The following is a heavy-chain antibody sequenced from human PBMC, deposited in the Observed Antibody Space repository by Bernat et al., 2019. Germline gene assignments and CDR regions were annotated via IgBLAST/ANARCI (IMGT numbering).Heavy chain of an antibody. CDR1: GYTFTSYG. V-gene: IGHV1-18*01. CDR3: ARERGDSSGYDPDAFDI. D-gene: IGHD3-22*01. Sequence: QVQLVQSGAEVKKPGASVKVSCKASGYTFTSYGISWVRQAPGQGLEWRGWSSAYNGNTNYAQKLQGRVTMTTDTSTSTAYMELRSLRSDDTAVYYCARERGDSSGYDPDAFDIWGQGTMVTVSS. CDR2: SSAYNGNT. J-gene: IGHJ3*02.